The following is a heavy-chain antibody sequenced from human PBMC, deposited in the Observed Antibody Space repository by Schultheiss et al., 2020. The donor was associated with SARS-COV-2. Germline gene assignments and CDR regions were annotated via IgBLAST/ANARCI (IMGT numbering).Heavy chain of an antibody. V-gene: IGHV3-30*04. Sequence: GGSLRLSCAASGFTFSSYAMSWVRQAPGKGLEWVAVISYDGSNKYYADSVKGRFTISRDNAKNSLYLQMNSLRAEDTAVYYCARESSYYGSGSIDYWGQGTLVTVSS. CDR3: ARESSYYGSGSIDY. D-gene: IGHD3-10*01. CDR1: GFTFSSYA. CDR2: ISYDGSNK. J-gene: IGHJ4*02.